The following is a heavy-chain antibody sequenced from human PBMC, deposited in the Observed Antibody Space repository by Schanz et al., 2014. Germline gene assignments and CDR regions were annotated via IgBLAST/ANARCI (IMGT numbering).Heavy chain of an antibody. CDR2: IKQDGSDK. CDR3: ARDIAPAGLNPRMFDY. D-gene: IGHD6-13*01. V-gene: IGHV3-7*01. Sequence: EVQLVESGGGLVQPGGSLRLSCAASGFTFSNFWMNWVRQAPGKGLEWVASIKQDGSDKYYVDSVKGRFTISRDNAKNSLYVQMNSLTAEDTAVYFCARDIAPAGLNPRMFDYWGQGTRVTVSS. CDR1: GFTFSNFW. J-gene: IGHJ4*02.